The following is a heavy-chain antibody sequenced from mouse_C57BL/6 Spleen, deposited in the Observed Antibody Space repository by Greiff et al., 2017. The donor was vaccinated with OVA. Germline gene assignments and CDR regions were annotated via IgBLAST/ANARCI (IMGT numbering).Heavy chain of an antibody. CDR2: IWSGGST. V-gene: IGHV2-2*01. Sequence: VQLVESGPGLVQPSQSLSITCTASGFSFTSYGVHWVRQSPGKGMEWLGVIWSGGSTDYNAAFISRLSISKDNSKTHVFFKMNSLQADDTARYYCARSSSDGYVDVWGTGTTVTVSS. CDR3: ARSSSDGYVDV. D-gene: IGHD1-1*01. J-gene: IGHJ1*03. CDR1: GFSFTSYG.